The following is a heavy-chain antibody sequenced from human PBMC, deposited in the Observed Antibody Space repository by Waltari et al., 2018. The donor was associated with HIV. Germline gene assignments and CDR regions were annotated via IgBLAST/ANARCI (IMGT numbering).Heavy chain of an antibody. CDR1: GYTFTGYY. CDR3: ARDLSVFGVVIISFDY. D-gene: IGHD3-3*01. J-gene: IGHJ4*02. V-gene: IGHV1-2*04. Sequence: QVQLVQSGAEVKKPGASVKVSCKASGYTFTGYYMHWVRQAPGQGLEWMGWINPNSGGTNYAQKFQGWVTMTRDTSISTAYMELSRLRSDDTAVYYCARDLSVFGVVIISFDYWGQGTLVTVSS. CDR2: INPNSGGT.